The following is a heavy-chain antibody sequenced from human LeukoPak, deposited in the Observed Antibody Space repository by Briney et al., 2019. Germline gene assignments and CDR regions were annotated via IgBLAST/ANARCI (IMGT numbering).Heavy chain of an antibody. J-gene: IGHJ3*02. D-gene: IGHD4-23*01. Sequence: ASVKVSCKASGYTFTSYDINWVRQATGQGLEWMGWMNPNSGNTGYAQKFQGRVTITRNTSISTAYMELSSLRSEDTAVYYCASGRSGYGDNDAFDIWGQGTMVTVSS. CDR3: ASGRSGYGDNDAFDI. CDR1: GYTFTSYD. V-gene: IGHV1-8*03. CDR2: MNPNSGNT.